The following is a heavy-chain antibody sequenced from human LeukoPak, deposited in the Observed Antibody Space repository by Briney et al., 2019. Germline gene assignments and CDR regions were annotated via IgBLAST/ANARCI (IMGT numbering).Heavy chain of an antibody. CDR1: GFTFSSYA. CDR2: ISGSGGST. V-gene: IGHV3-23*01. J-gene: IGHJ5*02. Sequence: PGGSLRLSCAASGFTFSSYAMSWVRQAPGKGLEWVSAISGSGGSTYYADSVKGRFTISRDNSKNTLYLQMNSLRAEDTGIYYCAKGIAVTPNWFDPWGQGTLVTVSS. D-gene: IGHD6-19*01. CDR3: AKGIAVTPNWFDP.